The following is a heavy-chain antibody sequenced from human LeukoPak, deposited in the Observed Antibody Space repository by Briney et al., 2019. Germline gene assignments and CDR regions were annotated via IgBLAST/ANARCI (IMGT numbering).Heavy chain of an antibody. J-gene: IGHJ4*02. V-gene: IGHV3-33*01. Sequence: PGRSLRLSCAASGFTFSSYGMHWVRQAPGKGLEWVAVIWYDGSNKYYADSVKGRFTISRDNSKNTLYLQMNSLRAEDTAVYCCARDSEELRGFDYWGQGTLVTVSS. CDR3: ARDSEELRGFDY. D-gene: IGHD1-26*01. CDR1: GFTFSSYG. CDR2: IWYDGSNK.